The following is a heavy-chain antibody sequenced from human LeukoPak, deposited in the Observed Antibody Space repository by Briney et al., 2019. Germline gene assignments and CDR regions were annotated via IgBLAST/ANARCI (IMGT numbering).Heavy chain of an antibody. V-gene: IGHV4-59*02. CDR2: ISNTGGT. CDR3: ARHRMFVVEYYFDH. J-gene: IGHJ4*02. Sequence: SETLSLTCRVSGDSVRNNHWSWIRQTPGKGLEWIGYISNTGGTNYNPSLKSRLTISVDTTKNLVSLRLISVTTADTGVFYCARHRMFVVEYYFDHWGQGSPVTVSS. D-gene: IGHD2-2*01. CDR1: GDSVRNNH.